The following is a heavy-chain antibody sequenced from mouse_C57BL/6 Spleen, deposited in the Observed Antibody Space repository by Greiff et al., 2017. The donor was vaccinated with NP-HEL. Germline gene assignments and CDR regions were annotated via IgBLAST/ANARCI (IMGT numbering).Heavy chain of an antibody. D-gene: IGHD1-1*01. J-gene: IGHJ1*03. V-gene: IGHV1-19*01. Sequence: EVQLQQPGPVLVKPGASVKMSCKASGYTFTDYYMNWVKQSHGKSLEWIGVINPYNGGTSYNQKFKGKATLTVDKSSSTAYMELNSLTSEDSAVYYCARKGITTVVATGWYFDVWGTGTTVTVSS. CDR3: ARKGITTVVATGWYFDV. CDR1: GYTFTDYY. CDR2: INPYNGGT.